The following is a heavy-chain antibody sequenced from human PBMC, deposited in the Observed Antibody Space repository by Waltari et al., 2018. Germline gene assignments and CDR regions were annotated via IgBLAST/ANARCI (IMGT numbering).Heavy chain of an antibody. D-gene: IGHD6-13*01. Sequence: QLQLQETGPGLVKPSESLSLTCTVSGGSISSSSYYWGWIRPPPGKGLEWIGSIYYRGSTYSNPSLKSRVTISVDPSKNQFSLKLSSVTAADTAVYYCARVQQQLIICYWGQGTLVTVSS. CDR3: ARVQQQLIICY. CDR1: GGSISSSSYY. V-gene: IGHV4-39*07. CDR2: IYYRGST. J-gene: IGHJ4*02.